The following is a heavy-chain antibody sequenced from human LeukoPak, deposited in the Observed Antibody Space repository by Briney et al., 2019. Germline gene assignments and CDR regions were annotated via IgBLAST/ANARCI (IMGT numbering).Heavy chain of an antibody. Sequence: PGRSLRLSCAASGFTFSSYGMHWVRQAPGKGLEWVAVIWYDGSKKYYADSVKGRFTISRDNSKNTLYLQMNSLRAEDTAVYYCAKVGGWYEQYYYYYMDVWGKGTTVTVSS. CDR1: GFTFSSYG. D-gene: IGHD6-19*01. CDR3: AKVGGWYEQYYYYYMDV. V-gene: IGHV3-33*06. CDR2: IWYDGSKK. J-gene: IGHJ6*03.